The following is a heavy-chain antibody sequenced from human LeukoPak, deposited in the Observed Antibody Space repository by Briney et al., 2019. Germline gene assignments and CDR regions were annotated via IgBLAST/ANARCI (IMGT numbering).Heavy chain of an antibody. CDR1: GDSITNYF. V-gene: IGHV4-59*01. Sequence: SETLSLTCAVSGDSITNYFWSWIRQPPGKGLEWIGYIYYTGNTNYKPSLKSRVTISVDTSTNQFSLRLRSVTAADTAVYSCARGRVAYSAYYFDYWGRGTLVTVSS. D-gene: IGHD2-15*01. J-gene: IGHJ4*02. CDR2: IYYTGNT. CDR3: ARGRVAYSAYYFDY.